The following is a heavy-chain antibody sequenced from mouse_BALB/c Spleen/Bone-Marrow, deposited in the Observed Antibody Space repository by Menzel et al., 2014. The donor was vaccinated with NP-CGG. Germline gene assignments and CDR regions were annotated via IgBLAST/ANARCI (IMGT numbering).Heavy chain of an antibody. J-gene: IGHJ1*01. V-gene: IGHV1-31*01. Sequence: VHVKQSGPELVKPGASVKISCKASGYSFTGYYMHWVKQSHGNSLDWIGYIYPYNGVSSYNQKFKGKATLTVDKSSSTAYMELRCLTSDDSAVYYCESRGEYFDVWGAGTTVTVSS. CDR2: IYPYNGVS. CDR3: ESRGEYFDV. CDR1: GYSFTGYY.